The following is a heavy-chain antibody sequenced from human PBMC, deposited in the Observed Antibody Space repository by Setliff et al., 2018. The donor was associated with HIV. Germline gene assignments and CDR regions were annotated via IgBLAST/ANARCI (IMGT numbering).Heavy chain of an antibody. V-gene: IGHV3-33*06. CDR3: AKGPLRGGFDI. J-gene: IGHJ3*02. CDR1: GFTFSTYG. D-gene: IGHD2-15*01. CDR2: IYYDGSIK. Sequence: PGGSLRLSCGASGFTFSTYGMHWVRQVPGKGLEWVALIYYDGSIKDYADSVKGRFTISRDNSKNTVYLQLNSLRAEDTAVYYCAKGPLRGGFDIWGQGTMVTVSS.